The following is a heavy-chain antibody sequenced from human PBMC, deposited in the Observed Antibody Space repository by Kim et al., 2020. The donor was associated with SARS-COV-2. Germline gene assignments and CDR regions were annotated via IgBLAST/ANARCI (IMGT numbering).Heavy chain of an antibody. CDR1: GFTFSSYD. J-gene: IGHJ3*02. CDR3: ARGYSSSWYWAFDI. Sequence: GGSLRLSCAASGFTFSSYDTHWDRPATGKGLEWVSAIGTAGDTYYPGSVKGRFTISRENAKNSLYLQMNSLRAGDTAVYYCARGYSSSWYWAFDIWGQGTMVTVSS. D-gene: IGHD6-13*01. V-gene: IGHV3-13*01. CDR2: IGTAGDT.